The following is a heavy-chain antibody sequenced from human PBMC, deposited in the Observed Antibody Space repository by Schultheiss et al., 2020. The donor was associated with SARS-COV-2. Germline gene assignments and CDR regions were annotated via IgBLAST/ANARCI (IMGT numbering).Heavy chain of an antibody. CDR2: IIPIFGTA. Sequence: SVKVSCKASGYTFTSYYMHWVRQAPGQGLEWMGGIIPIFGTANSAQKFQGRVTITADESTSTAYMELNSLRSDDTAVYYCARENLITMIVEFHGRTVWFDPWGQGTLVTVSS. CDR1: GYTFTSYY. V-gene: IGHV1-69*13. D-gene: IGHD3-22*01. J-gene: IGHJ5*02. CDR3: ARENLITMIVEFHGRTVWFDP.